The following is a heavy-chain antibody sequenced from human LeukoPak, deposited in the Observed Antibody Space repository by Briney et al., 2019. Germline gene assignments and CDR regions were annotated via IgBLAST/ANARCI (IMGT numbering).Heavy chain of an antibody. D-gene: IGHD4/OR15-4a*01. Sequence: GGSLRLSCVASGLPIADFAMHWVRQAPGKGLEWVSLISGDGVSTFYADSVKGRFSISRDSYRNTAYLQMNSLRAEDTAVYFCVKDRGAILGDYWGQGTLVTVSS. CDR2: ISGDGVST. CDR1: GLPIADFA. V-gene: IGHV3-43*02. J-gene: IGHJ4*02. CDR3: VKDRGAILGDY.